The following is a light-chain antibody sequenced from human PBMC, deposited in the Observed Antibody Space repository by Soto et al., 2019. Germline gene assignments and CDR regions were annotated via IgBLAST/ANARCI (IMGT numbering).Light chain of an antibody. Sequence: EMLLTHAPGSLSLSPGERATLSCRASQSVRSSVAWYQQKPGQAPRLLFYGASTRATGIPARFSGSGSGTEFTLTISSLQSEDVAVYYCQQYNNWPPITFGQRTRLEIK. V-gene: IGKV3-15*01. CDR3: QQYNNWPPIT. CDR1: QSVRSS. CDR2: GAS. J-gene: IGKJ5*01.